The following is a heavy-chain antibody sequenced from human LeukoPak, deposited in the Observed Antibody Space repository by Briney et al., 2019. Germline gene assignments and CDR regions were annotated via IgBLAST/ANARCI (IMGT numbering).Heavy chain of an antibody. V-gene: IGHV4-34*12. Sequence: SETLSLTCAVYGGSFSGYSWSWIRQPPGKGLEWVGEMIHSGSTNYNPSLKSRVTISVDTPKNQFSLKVSSVTAADTAVYYCARSMVLIAAAGKGFDYWGQGTLVTVSS. CDR3: ARSMVLIAAAGKGFDY. CDR2: MIHSGST. D-gene: IGHD6-13*01. J-gene: IGHJ4*02. CDR1: GGSFSGYS.